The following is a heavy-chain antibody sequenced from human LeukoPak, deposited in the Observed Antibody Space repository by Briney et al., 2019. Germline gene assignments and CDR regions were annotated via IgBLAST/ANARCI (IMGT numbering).Heavy chain of an antibody. CDR3: AKDQWITLTGSWFDP. V-gene: IGHV3-33*06. D-gene: IGHD2-8*02. CDR1: GFSFSSYG. J-gene: IGHJ5*02. CDR2: IYNDGGLP. Sequence: GGSLRLSCAASGFSFSSYGMYWVRQAPGKGLEWVALIYNDGGLPNYLDSVRGRFTISRDNSKNTLYLQMDSLRAEDTAVYYCAKDQWITLTGSWFDPWGQGTLVTVSS.